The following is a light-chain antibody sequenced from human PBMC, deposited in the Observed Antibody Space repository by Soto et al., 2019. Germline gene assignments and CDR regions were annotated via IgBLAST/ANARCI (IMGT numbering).Light chain of an antibody. J-gene: IGLJ2*01. V-gene: IGLV2-8*01. CDR2: GVT. Sequence: QSALTQPPSASGSPGQSVTISCTGTSSDIGGYNSVSWYQQHPGKAPKLMIYGVTTRPSGVPDRFSGSKSGNTASLTVSGLQAEDEADYYCSSPSGSNNRVVFGGGTKLTVL. CDR1: SSDIGGYNS. CDR3: SSPSGSNNRVV.